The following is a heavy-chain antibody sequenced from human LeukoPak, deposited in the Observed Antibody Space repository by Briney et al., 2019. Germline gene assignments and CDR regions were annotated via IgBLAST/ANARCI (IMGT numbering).Heavy chain of an antibody. J-gene: IGHJ6*02. D-gene: IGHD3-22*01. V-gene: IGHV1-18*01. CDR3: ARVDYHDSSGHPYYYAMDV. CDR2: ISAYNGNT. CDR1: GYTFTSYG. Sequence: ASVKVSCKASGYTFTSYGISWVRQAPGQGLEWMGWISAYNGNTNYAQKLQGRVTMTTDTSTSTAYMELRSLRSDDTAVYYCARVDYHDSSGHPYYYAMDVWGQGTTVTVS.